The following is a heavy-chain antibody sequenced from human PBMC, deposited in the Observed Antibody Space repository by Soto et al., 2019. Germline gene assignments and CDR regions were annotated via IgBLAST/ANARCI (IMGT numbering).Heavy chain of an antibody. CDR2: INPSGGST. J-gene: IGHJ4*02. Sequence: SCKASGYTFTSYYMHWVRQAPGQGLEWMGIINPSGGSTSYAQKFQGRVTMTRDTSTSTVYMELSSLRSEDTAVYYCARVPFGCGGDCYVDYWGQGTLVTVSS. V-gene: IGHV1-46*01. CDR3: ARVPFGCGGDCYVDY. D-gene: IGHD2-21*02. CDR1: GYTFTSYY.